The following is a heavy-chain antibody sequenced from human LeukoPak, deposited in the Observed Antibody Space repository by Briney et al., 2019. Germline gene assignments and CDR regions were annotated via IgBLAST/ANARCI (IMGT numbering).Heavy chain of an antibody. CDR2: ISNTGSPI. CDR1: GFTFSTYS. D-gene: IGHD6-13*01. Sequence: GGSLRLSCAASGFTFSTYSMNWVRQAPGKGLEWVSYISNTGSPIYYADSVKGRFSISRDNARNTLYLQMNSLRGEDTAVYYCTRTVYSTTWERWFDPWGQGTLVTVSS. CDR3: TRTVYSTTWERWFDP. J-gene: IGHJ5*02. V-gene: IGHV3-48*04.